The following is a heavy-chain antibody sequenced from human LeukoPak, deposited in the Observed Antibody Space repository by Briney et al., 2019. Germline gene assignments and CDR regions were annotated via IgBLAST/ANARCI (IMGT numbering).Heavy chain of an antibody. D-gene: IGHD7-27*01. CDR1: GFTFSSYD. V-gene: IGHV3-21*01. Sequence: GGSLRLSCAASGFTFSSYDMSWVRQAPGKGLEWVSSISSSSSYIYYADSVKGRSTISRDNAKNSLYLQMNSLRAEDTAVYYCAIQPGARLGIYWGQGTLVTVSS. CDR3: AIQPGARLGIY. CDR2: ISSSSSYI. J-gene: IGHJ4*02.